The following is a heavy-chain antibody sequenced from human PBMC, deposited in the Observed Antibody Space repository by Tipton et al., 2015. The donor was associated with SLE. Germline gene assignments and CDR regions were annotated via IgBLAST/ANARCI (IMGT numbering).Heavy chain of an antibody. V-gene: IGHV4-31*03. CDR2: IYYSGST. CDR3: ASSSSWYPFDY. D-gene: IGHD6-13*01. CDR1: GGSISSGGYY. J-gene: IGHJ4*02. Sequence: TLSLTCTVSGGSISSGGYYWTWIRQHPGKGLEWIGSIYYSGSTFYNPSLKSRVTISVDTSKNQFSLKLSSVTAADTAVYYCASSSSWYPFDYWGQGTLVTVSS.